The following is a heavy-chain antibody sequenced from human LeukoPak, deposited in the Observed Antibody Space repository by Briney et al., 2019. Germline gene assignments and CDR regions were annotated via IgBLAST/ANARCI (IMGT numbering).Heavy chain of an antibody. CDR1: GGSISSYY. CDR2: IYYSGST. D-gene: IGHD6-13*01. CDR3: ARDRTYSSGWYRGGNWFDP. Sequence: PSETLSLTCTVSGGSISSYYWSWIRQPPGKGLEWIGYIYYSGSTNYNPSLKSRVTISVDTSKNQFSLKLSSVTAADTAVYYCARDRTYSSGWYRGGNWFDPWGQGTLVTVSS. V-gene: IGHV4-59*01. J-gene: IGHJ5*02.